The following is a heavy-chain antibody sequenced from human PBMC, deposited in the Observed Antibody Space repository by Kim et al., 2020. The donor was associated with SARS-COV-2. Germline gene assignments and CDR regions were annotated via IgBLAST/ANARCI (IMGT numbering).Heavy chain of an antibody. CDR2: IYYSGST. V-gene: IGHV4-39*01. D-gene: IGHD3-3*01. Sequence: SETLSLTCTVSGGSISSSSYYWGWIRQPPGKGLEWIGSIYYSGSTYYNPSLKSRVTISVDTSKNQFSLKLSSVTAADTAVYYCASLPVGGYDFWSGYYTGIGFGIWGQGTMVTVSS. CDR1: GGSISSSSYY. CDR3: ASLPVGGYDFWSGYYTGIGFGI. J-gene: IGHJ3*02.